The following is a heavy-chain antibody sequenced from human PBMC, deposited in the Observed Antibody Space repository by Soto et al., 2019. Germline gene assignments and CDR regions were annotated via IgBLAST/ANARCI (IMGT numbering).Heavy chain of an antibody. J-gene: IGHJ5*02. CDR2: VYYSGNT. D-gene: IGHD1-26*01. CDR3: ARENIVGATDWFDP. CDR1: SGSMGRNY. V-gene: IGHV4-59*01. Sequence: AETRSVEWTVASGSMGRNYRRWIRQPPGKGLEWIGYVYYSGNTTHNPSLTNYNPSLKSRVTMSVDTSKNQFSLKVSSVSAADTAVYYCARENIVGATDWFDPWGQGTLVT.